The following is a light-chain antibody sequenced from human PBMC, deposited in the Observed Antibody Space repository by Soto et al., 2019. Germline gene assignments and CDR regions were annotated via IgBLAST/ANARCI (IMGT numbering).Light chain of an antibody. J-gene: IGLJ3*02. Sequence: QPVLTQRPSASASLGASVKLTCTLSSLHNSYAIAWHQQQPEKGPRYLMKLNSDGSHSKGDGIPDRFSGSSSGAERYLTISSLQSEDEADYYCQTWSTDIRVFGAGTKLTVL. V-gene: IGLV4-69*01. CDR1: SLHNSYA. CDR2: LNSDGSH. CDR3: QTWSTDIRV.